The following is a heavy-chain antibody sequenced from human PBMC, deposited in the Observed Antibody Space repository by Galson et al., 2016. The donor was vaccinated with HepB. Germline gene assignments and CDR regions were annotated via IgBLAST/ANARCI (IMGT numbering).Heavy chain of an antibody. Sequence: SVKVSCKASGNSFPGDYIHWVRQAPGQGLEWMGWTNPNSGGTNYAQKFQGWVTMTRDTSIRTAYMELSRLKSNDTAVYYCATSYDRGWYDAFDIWGQWTMVTVSS. CDR3: ATSYDRGWYDAFDI. V-gene: IGHV1-2*04. D-gene: IGHD6-19*01. CDR2: TNPNSGGT. J-gene: IGHJ3*02. CDR1: GNSFPGDY.